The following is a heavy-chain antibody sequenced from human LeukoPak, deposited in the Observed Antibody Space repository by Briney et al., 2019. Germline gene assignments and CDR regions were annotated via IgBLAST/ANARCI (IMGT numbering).Heavy chain of an antibody. Sequence: SEALSLTCTVSGGSISDSYWGWMRQSAGKGLEWIGRVYRSGSTSYNPSLKSRIAISVDTSKNQFSLNLASVTAADTAVYYCARGGTMMVSWGQGTLVTVSS. CDR2: VYRSGST. CDR3: ARGGTMMVS. CDR1: GGSISDSY. D-gene: IGHD3-22*01. J-gene: IGHJ5*02. V-gene: IGHV4-4*07.